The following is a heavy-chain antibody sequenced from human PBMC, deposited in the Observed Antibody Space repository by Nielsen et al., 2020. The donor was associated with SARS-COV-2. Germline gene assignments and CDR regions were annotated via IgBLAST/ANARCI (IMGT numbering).Heavy chain of an antibody. CDR3: ARGYDSSGYYYVYFVY. D-gene: IGHD3-22*01. V-gene: IGHV3-30-3*01. CDR2: ISYDGSNK. Sequence: GGSLRLSFAASGFTFVDYAMPWFRQAPGKVLEWVAVISYDGSNKYYAYSLKGRFTISRDNSKNTLYLQMNSLRAEDTAVYYFARGYDSSGYYYVYFVYWGQGTLVTVSS. CDR1: GFTFVDYA. J-gene: IGHJ4*02.